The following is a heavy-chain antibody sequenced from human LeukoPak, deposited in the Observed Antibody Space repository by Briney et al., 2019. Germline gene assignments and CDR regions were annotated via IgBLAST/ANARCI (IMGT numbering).Heavy chain of an antibody. Sequence: HGESLKISCKGSGYSFTSYWISWVRQLPGKGLEWMGRIDPSDSYTNYSPSFQGHVTISADKSISTAYLQWSSLKASDTAMYYCARAGLGIAVAATDYWGQGTLVTVSS. CDR1: GYSFTSYW. CDR2: IDPSDSYT. V-gene: IGHV5-10-1*01. J-gene: IGHJ4*02. D-gene: IGHD6-19*01. CDR3: ARAGLGIAVAATDY.